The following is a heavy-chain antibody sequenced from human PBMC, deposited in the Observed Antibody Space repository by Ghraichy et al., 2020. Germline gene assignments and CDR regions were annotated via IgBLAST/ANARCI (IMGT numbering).Heavy chain of an antibody. Sequence: GGSLRLSCAASGFTFSDAWMNWVRQAPGKGLEWVGRIRSKTDGGTTDYSATVKGRFTISRDDSRNTLYLQMNSLKNEDTAVYYCTTDRDGPRFWGQGTLVTVSS. V-gene: IGHV3-15*01. CDR2: IRSKTDGGTT. D-gene: IGHD5-24*01. CDR1: GFTFSDAW. CDR3: TTDRDGPRF. J-gene: IGHJ4*02.